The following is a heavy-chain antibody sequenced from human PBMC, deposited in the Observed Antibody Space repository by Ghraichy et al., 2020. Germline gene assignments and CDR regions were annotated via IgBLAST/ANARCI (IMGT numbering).Heavy chain of an antibody. CDR2: ISSSSSTI. D-gene: IGHD3-22*01. J-gene: IGHJ4*02. CDR1: GFTFSSYS. Sequence: GESLNISCAASGFTFSSYSMNWVRQAPGKGLEWVSYISSSSSTIYYADSVKGRFTISRDNAKNSLYLQMNSLRDEDTAVYYCARDTGDRFVYDSSGYFDYWGQGTLVTVSS. CDR3: ARDTGDRFVYDSSGYFDY. V-gene: IGHV3-48*02.